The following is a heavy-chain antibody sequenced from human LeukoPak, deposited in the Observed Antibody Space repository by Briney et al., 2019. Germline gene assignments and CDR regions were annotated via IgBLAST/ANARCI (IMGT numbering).Heavy chain of an antibody. V-gene: IGHV4-59*01. CDR3: ARLFGTYGDYVFDY. Sequence: SETLSLTCTVSGGSISSYYWSWIRQPPGKGLEWIGYIYYSGSTNYNPSLKSRVAISVDTSKNQFSLKLSSVTAADTAVYYCARLFGTYGDYVFDYWGQGTLVTVSS. CDR2: IYYSGST. D-gene: IGHD4-17*01. CDR1: GGSISSYY. J-gene: IGHJ4*02.